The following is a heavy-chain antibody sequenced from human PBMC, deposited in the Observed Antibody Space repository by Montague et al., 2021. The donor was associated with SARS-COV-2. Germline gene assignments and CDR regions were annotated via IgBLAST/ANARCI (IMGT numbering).Heavy chain of an antibody. D-gene: IGHD1-1*01. J-gene: IGHJ4*02. CDR1: GDSISSYY. Sequence: SETLSLTCDVSGDSISSYYWSWIRQSPGKGLEWIGYVHYTGSTEYNPSLKTRVTLSRDTPRNHFSLKLRSVTAADTAVYYCARAQNTCFIANCVNYFEFWGLGALVTVSS. CDR3: ARAQNTCFIANCVNYFEF. V-gene: IGHV4-59*01. CDR2: VHYTGST.